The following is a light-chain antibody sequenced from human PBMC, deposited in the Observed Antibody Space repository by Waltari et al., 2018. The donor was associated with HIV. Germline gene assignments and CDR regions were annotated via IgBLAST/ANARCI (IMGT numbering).Light chain of an antibody. J-gene: IGKJ1*01. CDR1: QNIRKF. CDR2: AAS. V-gene: IGKV1-39*01. CDR3: QRTYNTPWT. Sequence: DDQMTQSPSSLSASVGDRVTITCRASQNIRKFLNWYQQKPGKAPQLLIYAASSLQTGVPSRFSGSGSGTDFTLTISTLQPEDFATYYCQRTYNTPWTFGQGTKVEIK.